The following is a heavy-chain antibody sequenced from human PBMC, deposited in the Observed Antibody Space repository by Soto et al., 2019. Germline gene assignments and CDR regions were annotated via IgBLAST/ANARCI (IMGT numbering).Heavy chain of an antibody. Sequence: EVQLLESGGGLVQPGGSLRLSCAASGFTFSNYAMNWVRQAPGKGLEWVSTISGSGDSAYYADSVKGRFTISRDNSKNTLYLQMNSLRAEDTAVYYCATKITFGGVSDYWGQGTLVTVSS. CDR3: ATKITFGGVSDY. D-gene: IGHD3-16*01. CDR2: ISGSGDSA. J-gene: IGHJ4*02. V-gene: IGHV3-23*01. CDR1: GFTFSNYA.